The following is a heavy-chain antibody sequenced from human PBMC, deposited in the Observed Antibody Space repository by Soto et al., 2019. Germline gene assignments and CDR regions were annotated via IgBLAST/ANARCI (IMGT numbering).Heavy chain of an antibody. CDR1: GFTFSNFG. D-gene: IGHD3-10*01. CDR2: ISSGSSTI. V-gene: IGHV3-48*01. Sequence: PGGSLRLSCAASGFTFSNFGMNWVRQAPGKVLEWVSYISSGSSTIYYADSVQGRFTISRDNAENSLYLQMNSLRAEDTAVYYCARGLSGNWYWGQGTLVTVSS. CDR3: ARGLSGNWY. J-gene: IGHJ4*02.